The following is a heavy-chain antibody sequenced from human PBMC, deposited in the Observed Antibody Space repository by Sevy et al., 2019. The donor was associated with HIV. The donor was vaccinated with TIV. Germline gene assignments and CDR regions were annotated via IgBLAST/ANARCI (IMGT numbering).Heavy chain of an antibody. V-gene: IGHV4-59*01. Sequence: SETLSLTCTVSGGSISAYYWSWIRQPPGKGLERIGYIHYTGNNKYNPSLESRVTISVDTSKNQFSLKRSSVTAADTAIYYCARAPPVRSGDDSLNWFAPWRQGTLVTVSS. CDR1: GGSISAYY. J-gene: IGHJ5*02. CDR3: ARAPPVRSGDDSLNWFAP. D-gene: IGHD5-12*01. CDR2: IHYTGNN.